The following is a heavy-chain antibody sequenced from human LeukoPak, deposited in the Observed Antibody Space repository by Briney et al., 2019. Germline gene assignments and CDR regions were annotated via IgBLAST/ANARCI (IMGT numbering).Heavy chain of an antibody. J-gene: IGHJ4*02. V-gene: IGHV4-4*09. CDR2: IYTSGST. CDR3: ARRPLFEDYFDY. CDR1: GGSISSYY. Sequence: SETLYLTCTVSGGSISSYYWSWIRQPPGKGLEWIGYIYTSGSTNYNPSLKSRVTISVDTSKNQFSLKLSSVTAADTAVYYCARRPLFEDYFDYWGQGTLVTVSS. D-gene: IGHD3-16*01.